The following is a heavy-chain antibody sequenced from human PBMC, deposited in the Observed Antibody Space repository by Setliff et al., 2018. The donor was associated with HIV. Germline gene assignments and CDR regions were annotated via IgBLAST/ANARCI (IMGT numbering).Heavy chain of an antibody. CDR3: AKDRDSSSWPQYYFDY. CDR1: GFTFKTDA. D-gene: IGHD6-13*01. Sequence: GGSLRLSCAASGFTFKTDAMHWVRQAPGKGLEWVSIIYSGGTTYYADSVKGRFIISRHNSNNTLYLQMNSLRAEDTAVYYCAKDRDSSSWPQYYFDYWGQGTLVTVSS. J-gene: IGHJ4*02. CDR2: IYSGGTT. V-gene: IGHV3-NL1*01.